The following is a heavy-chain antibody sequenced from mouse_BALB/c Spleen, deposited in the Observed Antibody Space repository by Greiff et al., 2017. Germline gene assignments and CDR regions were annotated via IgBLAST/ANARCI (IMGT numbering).Heavy chain of an antibody. CDR2: IDPANGNT. J-gene: IGHJ4*01. V-gene: IGHV14-3*02. D-gene: IGHD2-1*01. CDR3: ARAVYYGNYYAMDY. Sequence: VQLKESGAELVKPGASVKLSCTASGFNIKDTYMHWVKQRPEQGLEWIGRIDPANGNTKYDPKFQGKATITADTSSNTAYLQLSSLTSEDTAVYYCARAVYYGNYYAMDYWGQGTSVTVSS. CDR1: GFNIKDTY.